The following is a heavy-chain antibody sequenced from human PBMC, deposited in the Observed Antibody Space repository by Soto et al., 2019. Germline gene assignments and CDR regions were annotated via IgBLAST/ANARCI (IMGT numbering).Heavy chain of an antibody. J-gene: IGHJ6*02. CDR2: IFFSGNT. CDR1: GGSILNGGHY. V-gene: IGHV4-31*03. CDR3: ASEFV. Sequence: SETLSLTCTVSGGSILNGGHYWTWIRQHPGKGLEWIGRIFFSGNTHYNPALKSRLTFSLDTAKNQFSLKLTSVTAADTAIYYCASEFVWGQGTTVTVSS.